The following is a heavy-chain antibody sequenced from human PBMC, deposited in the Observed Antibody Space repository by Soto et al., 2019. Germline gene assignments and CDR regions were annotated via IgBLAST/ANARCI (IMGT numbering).Heavy chain of an antibody. V-gene: IGHV4-4*07. D-gene: IGHD2-2*01. CDR2: IYSDGTT. CDR1: GGSISGYY. Sequence: SETLSLTCTVSGGSISGYYWSWVRQPAGKGLEWVGRIYSDGTTNYSPSLKSRVTMSLDTSKDQFSLHLNSVTAADTAVYYCSRVGCSNSKCYTRGMDVWGQGTTVTVSS. CDR3: SRVGCSNSKCYTRGMDV. J-gene: IGHJ6*02.